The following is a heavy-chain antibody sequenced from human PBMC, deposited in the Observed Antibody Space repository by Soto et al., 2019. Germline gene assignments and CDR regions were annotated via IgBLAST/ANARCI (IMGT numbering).Heavy chain of an antibody. CDR2: IYWDDDK. V-gene: IGHV2-5*02. Sequence: QITLKESGPTLVKPTQTLTLTCTFSGFSLSTSGVGVGWIRQPPGKALEWLALIYWDDDKLYSASQKRRLTITKDTPKNQVVLTITNMDPVDSATYYCAHSLMGMATIGHAFDIWGQGTMVTVSS. D-gene: IGHD5-12*01. CDR1: GFSLSTSGVG. J-gene: IGHJ3*02. CDR3: AHSLMGMATIGHAFDI.